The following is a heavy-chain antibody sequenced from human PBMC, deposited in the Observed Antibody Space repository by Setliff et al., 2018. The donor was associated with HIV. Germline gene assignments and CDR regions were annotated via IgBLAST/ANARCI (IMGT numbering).Heavy chain of an antibody. Sequence: GASVKVSCKASGYTFTSYYMHWVRQAPGQGLEWMGIINPSGGSTSYAQKFQGRVTMTRDTSINTAYLELSGLRSEDTAIYYCVWGRLYQWNYYYWGLGTLVTVSS. CDR2: INPSGGST. CDR3: VWGRLYQWNYYY. CDR1: GYTFTSYY. J-gene: IGHJ4*02. D-gene: IGHD1-7*01. V-gene: IGHV1-46*01.